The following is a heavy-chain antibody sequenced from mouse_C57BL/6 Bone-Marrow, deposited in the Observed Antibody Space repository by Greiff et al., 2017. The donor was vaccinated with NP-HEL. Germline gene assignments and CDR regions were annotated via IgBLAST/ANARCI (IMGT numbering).Heavy chain of an antibody. D-gene: IGHD2-10*01. Sequence: QVQLHQPGAELVNPGASVKLSCKASGYTFTEYTIHWVKQRSGQGLEWIGWFYPGSGSIKYNEKFKDKATLTADKSTSTVYMKISKLTSEDSAVYVCAIHEGRAYYGNCVPFADWGQGTLVTVSA. J-gene: IGHJ3*01. CDR1: GYTFTEYT. CDR3: AIHEGRAYYGNCVPFAD. CDR2: FYPGSGSI. V-gene: IGHV1-62-2*01.